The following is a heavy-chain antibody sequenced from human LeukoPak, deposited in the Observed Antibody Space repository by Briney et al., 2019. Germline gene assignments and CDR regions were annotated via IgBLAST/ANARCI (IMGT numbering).Heavy chain of an antibody. J-gene: IGHJ4*02. Sequence: GGSLRLSCAASGFTFSDYSMNWVRQAPGKGLEWISYIGGRGDGISYADSVKGRFTVSRDNAKNSLFLQMNRLRGEDTAIYFCAREIPGRIAADGWGQGTLVTVSS. D-gene: IGHD2-15*01. V-gene: IGHV3-48*01. CDR2: IGGRGDGI. CDR3: AREIPGRIAADG. CDR1: GFTFSDYS.